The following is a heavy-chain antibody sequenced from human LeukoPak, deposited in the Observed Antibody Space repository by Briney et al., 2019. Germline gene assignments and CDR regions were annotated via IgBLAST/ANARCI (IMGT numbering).Heavy chain of an antibody. D-gene: IGHD1-7*01. J-gene: IGHJ4*02. Sequence: GGSLRLSCAASGFTFRGFLMIWVRQIPGKGLEWVANIKQDGSEKYYADALRGRFTISRDNTKNSLSLQMNSLIVEDTAVYYCARAGSNWNYVYWGQGTLVTVSS. CDR1: GFTFRGFL. V-gene: IGHV3-7*01. CDR3: ARAGSNWNYVY. CDR2: IKQDGSEK.